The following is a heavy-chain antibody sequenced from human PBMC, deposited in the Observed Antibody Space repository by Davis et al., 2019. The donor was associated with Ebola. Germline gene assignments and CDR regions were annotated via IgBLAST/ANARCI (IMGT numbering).Heavy chain of an antibody. J-gene: IGHJ6*02. V-gene: IGHV3-11*04. CDR2: ISSSGSTI. D-gene: IGHD3-10*01. Sequence: GESLKISCAASGFTFSDYYMSWIRQAPGKGLEWVSYISSSGSTIYYADSVKGRFTISRDNAKNSLYLQMNSLRAEDTAVYYSARDHYYGSGSYYWRVYYYGMDVWGQGTTVTVSS. CDR1: GFTFSDYY. CDR3: ARDHYYGSGSYYWRVYYYGMDV.